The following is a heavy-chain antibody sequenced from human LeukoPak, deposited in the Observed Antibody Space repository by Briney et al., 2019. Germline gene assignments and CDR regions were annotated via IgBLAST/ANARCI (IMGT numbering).Heavy chain of an antibody. CDR1: GFTFSSYS. J-gene: IGHJ4*02. D-gene: IGHD3-22*01. CDR2: ISSSSSTI. Sequence: PGGSLRLSCAASGFTFSSYSMNWVRQAPGKGLEGVSYISSSSSTIYYADSEKGRFTISRDNAKNSLYLQMNSLRAEDTAVYYCARALFYDSSGYYYWGQGTLVTVSS. CDR3: ARALFYDSSGYYY. V-gene: IGHV3-48*01.